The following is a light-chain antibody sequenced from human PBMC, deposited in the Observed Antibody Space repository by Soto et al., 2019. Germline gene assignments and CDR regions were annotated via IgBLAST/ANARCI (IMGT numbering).Light chain of an antibody. J-gene: IGKJ2*01. CDR3: QQYDKWPHP. CDR1: QRLTRN. V-gene: IGKV3D-15*01. Sequence: DIVMTQSPATLSVSTGESVTLSCRASQRLTRNVDWYQQRPGQAPRVLIYGASTKTTDFPARFSGSGSGTDYSLTISSLLSDDFAVYYCQQYDKWPHPFGLGT. CDR2: GAS.